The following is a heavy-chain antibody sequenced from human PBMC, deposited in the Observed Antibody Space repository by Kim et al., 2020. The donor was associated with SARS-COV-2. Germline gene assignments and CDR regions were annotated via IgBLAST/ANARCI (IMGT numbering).Heavy chain of an antibody. CDR3: AKDLSIYVCGRLDAFDI. D-gene: IGHD3-16*01. CDR2: IWYDGSNK. Sequence: GGSLRLSCAASGFTFSSYGMHWVRQAPGKGQEWVAVIWYDGSNKYYADSVEGRFTISRDNSKNTLYLQMNSLRAEDTAVYYCAKDLSIYVCGRLDAFDIWGQGTMVTVSS. V-gene: IGHV3-33*06. CDR1: GFTFSSYG. J-gene: IGHJ3*02.